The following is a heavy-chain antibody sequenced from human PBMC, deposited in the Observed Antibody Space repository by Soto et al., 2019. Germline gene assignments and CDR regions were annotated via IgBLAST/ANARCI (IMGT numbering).Heavy chain of an antibody. J-gene: IGHJ6*03. CDR2: ISSSSSYI. CDR1: GFTFSSYS. Sequence: GGSLRLSCAASGFTFSSYSMNWVRQAPGKGLEWVSSISSSSSYIYYADSVKGRFTISRDNAKNSLYLQMNSLRAEDTAVYYCARQAGNYDILTGDYYYYMDVWGKGTTVTVSS. V-gene: IGHV3-21*01. CDR3: ARQAGNYDILTGDYYYYMDV. D-gene: IGHD3-9*01.